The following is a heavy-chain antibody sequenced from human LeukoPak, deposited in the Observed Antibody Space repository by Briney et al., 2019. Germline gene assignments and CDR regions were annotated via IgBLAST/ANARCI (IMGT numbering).Heavy chain of an antibody. CDR2: ISGSGGST. D-gene: IGHD2-15*01. Sequence: GGSLRLSCAASGFTLSSYAMSWVRQAPGKGLEWVSAISGSGGSTYYADSVKGRFTISRDNSKNTLYLQMNSLRAEDTAVYYCAKDSVVAAIKDYFDYWGQGTLVTVSS. J-gene: IGHJ4*02. CDR3: AKDSVVAAIKDYFDY. V-gene: IGHV3-23*01. CDR1: GFTLSSYA.